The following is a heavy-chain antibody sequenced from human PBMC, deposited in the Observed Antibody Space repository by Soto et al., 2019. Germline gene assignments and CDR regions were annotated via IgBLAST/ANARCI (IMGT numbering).Heavy chain of an antibody. V-gene: IGHV1-69*06. D-gene: IGHD6-6*01. CDR1: GGTFSSHA. J-gene: IGHJ4*01. CDR2: IIPIFETA. CDR3: AISARSSWICNH. Sequence: QVHLVQSGAEVTKAGSSVKVSCKASGGTFSSHAFSWVRQAPGQGLEWVGGIIPIFETANYAQEFQGRVNISADKAKITVSLEMNNLRSDDTGVYFRAISARSSWICNHWGPGTQVTVS.